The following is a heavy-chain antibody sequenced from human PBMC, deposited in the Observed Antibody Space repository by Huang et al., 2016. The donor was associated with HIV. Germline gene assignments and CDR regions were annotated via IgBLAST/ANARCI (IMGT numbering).Heavy chain of an antibody. V-gene: IGHV1-24*01. J-gene: IGHJ4*02. CDR2: FNPENLKI. D-gene: IGHD3-10*01. CDR1: GSLVTEVS. CDR3: AIGPRGIATTYFDY. Sequence: QVHLLQSGTDMKKPGASVKVSCKVSGSLVTEVSMHWLRQTPGRGLEWMGGFNPENLKIIYAEKFKGRVTMTEDTDTAYFEMTSLKYDDTAIYYCAIGPRGIATTYFDYWGQGTLVTVSS.